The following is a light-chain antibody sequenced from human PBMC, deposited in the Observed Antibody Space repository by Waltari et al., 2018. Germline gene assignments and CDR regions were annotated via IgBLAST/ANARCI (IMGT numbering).Light chain of an antibody. J-gene: IGLJ3*02. V-gene: IGLV1-47*01. CDR2: SNN. CDR3: AAWDDSLSVWV. CDR1: NSTIGTNY. Sequence: QSVLTQPPSASGTPGQRVTISWSGSNSTIGTNYVYWYQQLPGTAPKPLIYSNNPRPSGVPDRFSGSKSGTSASLAISGLRSEDEADYYCAAWDDSLSVWVFGGGTKLTVL.